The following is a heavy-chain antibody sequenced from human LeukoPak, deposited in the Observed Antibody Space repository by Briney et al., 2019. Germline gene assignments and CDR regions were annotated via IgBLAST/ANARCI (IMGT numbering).Heavy chain of an antibody. D-gene: IGHD6-6*01. CDR2: IYFRGST. CDR3: ARSRIAARPVLFDY. Sequence: SETLSLTCDVSGGSLNNNTYYWGWIRQPPGKGLEWIGTIYFRGSTYYNPSLKSRDALSLDTSKNQFSMRLTSVTAADTAVYYCARSRIAARPVLFDYWARDAWSSSPQ. V-gene: IGHV4-39*07. CDR1: GGSLNNNTYY. J-gene: IGHJ4*02.